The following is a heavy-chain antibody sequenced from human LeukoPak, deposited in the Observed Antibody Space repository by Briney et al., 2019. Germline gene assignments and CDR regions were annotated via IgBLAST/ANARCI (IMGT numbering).Heavy chain of an antibody. CDR1: GFTFDDYA. V-gene: IGHV3-9*01. Sequence: GGSLRLSCAASGFTFDDYAMHWVRQAPGKGLEWVSGISWNSGSIGYADSVKGRFTISRDNAKSSLYLQMNSLRAEDTALYYCAKQLYGSGSYSFFDYWGQGTLVTVSS. D-gene: IGHD3-10*01. CDR2: ISWNSGSI. J-gene: IGHJ4*02. CDR3: AKQLYGSGSYSFFDY.